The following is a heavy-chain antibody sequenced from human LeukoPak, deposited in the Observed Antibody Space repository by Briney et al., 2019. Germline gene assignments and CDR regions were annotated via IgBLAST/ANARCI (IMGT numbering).Heavy chain of an antibody. J-gene: IGHJ4*02. D-gene: IGHD2-2*01. V-gene: IGHV4-59*01. CDR3: ARARYCSSTSCYPDY. CDR1: GGSISSYY. CDR2: IYYSGST. Sequence: KPSETLSLTCTVSGGSISSYYWSWIRQPPGKGLEWIGYIYYSGSTNYNPSLKSRVTISVDTSKNQFSLKLSSVTAADTAVYYCARARYCSSTSCYPDYWGQETLVTVSS.